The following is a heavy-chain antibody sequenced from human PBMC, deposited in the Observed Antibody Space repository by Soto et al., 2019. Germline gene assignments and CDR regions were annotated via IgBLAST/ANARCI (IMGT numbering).Heavy chain of an antibody. CDR3: ARRYLLVAPPSSSGMDV. J-gene: IGHJ6*02. CDR1: GYTFTSYA. D-gene: IGHD3-9*01. CDR2: INAGNGNT. V-gene: IGHV1-3*01. Sequence: ASVNVACKASGYTFTSYAMHWVRQAPGQRLEWMGWINAGNGNTKYSQKFQGRVTITRDTSASTAYMELSSLRSEDTAVYYCARRYLLVAPPSSSGMDVWGQGTTVTVSS.